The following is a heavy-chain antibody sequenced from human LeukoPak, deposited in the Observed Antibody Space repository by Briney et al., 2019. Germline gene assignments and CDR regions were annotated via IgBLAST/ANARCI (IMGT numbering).Heavy chain of an antibody. Sequence: SETLSLTCTVSGGSIRSSSYYWGWIRQPPGKGLEWIGSMYYSGSTYYNPSLKSRVTISVDTSKNQFSLKLSSVTAADTAVYYCARGGYYGSGSYYRDYYYYYMDVWGKGTTVTVSS. D-gene: IGHD3-10*01. CDR3: ARGGYYGSGSYYRDYYYYYMDV. J-gene: IGHJ6*03. CDR1: GGSIRSSSYY. V-gene: IGHV4-39*07. CDR2: MYYSGST.